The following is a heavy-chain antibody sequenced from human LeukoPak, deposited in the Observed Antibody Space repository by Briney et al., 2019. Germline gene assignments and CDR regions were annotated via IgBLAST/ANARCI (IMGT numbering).Heavy chain of an antibody. CDR2: IYPGDSDT. CDR3: ARPGVVVVPAARGFDYFDY. CDR1: GYSFTSYW. J-gene: IGHJ4*02. V-gene: IGHV5-51*01. Sequence: GESLKISCKGSGYSFTSYWIGWVRQMLGKGLEWMGIIYPGDSDTRYSPSFQGQVTISADKSISTAYLQWSSLKASDTAMYYCARPGVVVVPAARGFDYFDYWGQGTLVTVSS. D-gene: IGHD2-2*01.